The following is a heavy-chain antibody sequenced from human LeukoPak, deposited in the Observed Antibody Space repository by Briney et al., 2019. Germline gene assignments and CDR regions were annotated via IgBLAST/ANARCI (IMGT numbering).Heavy chain of an antibody. D-gene: IGHD3-9*01. Sequence: GGSLRLSCAASGFSFGRFAMHWVRQAPGKGLEWVSLISYDGKNDYYADSVKGRFTISRDNSKNLVYPQMNSLRAEDTAVYYCTRPSDISSPDYWGQGTLVTVSS. CDR3: TRPSDISSPDY. CDR1: GFSFGRFA. V-gene: IGHV3-30*04. J-gene: IGHJ4*02. CDR2: ISYDGKND.